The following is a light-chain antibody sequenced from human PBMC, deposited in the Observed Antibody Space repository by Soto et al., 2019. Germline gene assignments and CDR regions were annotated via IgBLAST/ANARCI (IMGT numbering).Light chain of an antibody. CDR2: EGS. V-gene: IGLV2-23*01. CDR1: SSDVGSYNL. CDR3: CSYAASSTNVV. J-gene: IGLJ2*01. Sequence: QSALTQPDSVSGSPGQSITISCTGTSSDVGSYNLVSWYQQHPGKAPKLMIYEGSKRPSGVSNRFSGSKSGNTASLTISGLQAEDEADYYCCSYAASSTNVVFGGGTKLTVL.